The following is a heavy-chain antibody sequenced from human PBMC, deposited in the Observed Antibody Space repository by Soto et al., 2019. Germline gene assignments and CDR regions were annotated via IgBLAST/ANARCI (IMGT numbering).Heavy chain of an antibody. J-gene: IGHJ4*02. D-gene: IGHD6-13*01. CDR1: GFSLTTTGVG. CDR3: AHRGGAAVGLCYFDY. CDR2: IYWHDDK. V-gene: IGHV2-5*01. Sequence: SGPTRVNPTQTLTLTCTFSGFSLTTTGVGVGWIRQPPGKALEWLALIYWHDDKRYSPSLKSRLAITKDTSKNQVVLTMTNVDPVDTATYYCAHRGGAAVGLCYFDYWGPGTLVTVSS.